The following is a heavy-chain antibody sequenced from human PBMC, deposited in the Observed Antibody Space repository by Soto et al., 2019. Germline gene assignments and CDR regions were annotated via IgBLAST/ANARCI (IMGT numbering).Heavy chain of an antibody. V-gene: IGHV3-23*01. D-gene: IGHD1-26*01. CDR3: ANSIGDRWSTYSFDA. CDR1: GFSFDSHS. CDR2: ISGSGYSK. J-gene: IGHJ4*02. Sequence: EVPLLESGGGLVQPGGSLKLSCAASGFSFDSHSMSWVRQAPGKGLEWVAGISGSGYSKYHADSVRGRFTISRDNSWNTLNLQMNSLRAEATALYYCANSIGDRWSTYSFDAGGQGTVVTVSS.